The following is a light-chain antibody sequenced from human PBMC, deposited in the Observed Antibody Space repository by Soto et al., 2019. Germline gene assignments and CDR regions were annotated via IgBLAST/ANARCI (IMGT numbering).Light chain of an antibody. CDR3: SSYTSSSTPYV. CDR2: EVS. V-gene: IGLV2-14*01. J-gene: IGLJ1*01. CDR1: SSDVGGYNY. Sequence: QSALTQPASVSGSPGQSITISCTGTSSDVGGYNYVSWYQQHPGKAPKLMIYEVSNRPSGVSNRFSVSKSGNTVSLTISGLQAEDEADYYCSSYTSSSTPYVFGTGTKVTVL.